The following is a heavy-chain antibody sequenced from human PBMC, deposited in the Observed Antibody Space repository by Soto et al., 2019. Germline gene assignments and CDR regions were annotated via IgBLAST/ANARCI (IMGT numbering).Heavy chain of an antibody. CDR3: ARENIPLTTDWYFEL. CDR2: IYDSGST. Sequence: SETLSLTCTVSGGSIIGGVYYWSWIRQPPGKGLEWIGYIYDSGSTYYNPSLKSRVTISVDTSKNQFSLRLSSVTAADTAVYYCARENIPLTTDWYFELWGRGTLVTVSS. V-gene: IGHV4-30-4*01. J-gene: IGHJ2*01. CDR1: GGSIIGGVYY. D-gene: IGHD4-17*01.